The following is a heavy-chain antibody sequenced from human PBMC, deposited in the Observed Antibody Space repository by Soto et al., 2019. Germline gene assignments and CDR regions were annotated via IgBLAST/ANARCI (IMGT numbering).Heavy chain of an antibody. CDR3: ARASPVICGGDPCYRLDSSFDT. J-gene: IGHJ5*02. CDR2: IIPLFGTP. CDR1: GATFSTTG. D-gene: IGHD2-21*02. Sequence: QVQLVQSGAEVRKPGSSLRVSCKSSGATFSTTGISWVRQAPGQGLEWTGGIIPLFGTPKYARKFQGRVSLTAAQSTKTVCLELNSPRPDYAAIYYCARASPVICGGDPCYRLDSSFDTWGQGSLVIVSS. V-gene: IGHV1-69*01.